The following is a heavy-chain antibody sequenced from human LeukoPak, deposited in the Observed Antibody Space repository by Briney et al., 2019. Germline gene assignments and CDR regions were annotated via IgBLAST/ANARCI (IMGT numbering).Heavy chain of an antibody. CDR3: TGGGLVRGSLHWFDP. CDR2: IYCRSKWYS. CDR1: GDSVSGGSAG. V-gene: IGHV6-1*01. J-gene: IGHJ5*02. D-gene: IGHD3-10*01. Sequence: SQTLSLTCAISGDSVSGGSAGWNWIRQSPSRGLEWLGRIYCRSKWYSDHAISVKSRITINPDTSRNQFSLQLNSVTHDDTAVYYCTGGGLVRGSLHWFDPWGQGTLVTVSS.